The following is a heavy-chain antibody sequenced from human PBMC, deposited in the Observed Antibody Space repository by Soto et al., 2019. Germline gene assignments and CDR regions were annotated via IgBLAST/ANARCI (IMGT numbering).Heavy chain of an antibody. V-gene: IGHV1-8*01. Sequence: ASVKVSCKASGYTFTSYDINWVRQATGQGLEWMGWMNPNSGNTGYAQKFQGRVTMARNTSISTAYMELSSLRSEDTAVYYCARGFSFTMVRGVIRGPYYYYYGMDVWGEGTTVTVSS. CDR1: GYTFTSYD. CDR3: ARGFSFTMVRGVIRGPYYYYYGMDV. CDR2: MNPNSGNT. D-gene: IGHD3-10*01. J-gene: IGHJ6*04.